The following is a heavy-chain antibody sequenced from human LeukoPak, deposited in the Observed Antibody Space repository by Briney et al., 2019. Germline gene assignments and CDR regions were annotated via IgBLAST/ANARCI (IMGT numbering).Heavy chain of an antibody. D-gene: IGHD6-13*01. Sequence: GESLRISCKGSGYSFTSYWISWVRQMPGKGLEWMGRIDPSDSYTNYSPSFQGHVTISADKSISTAYLQWSSLKASDTAMYYCAIAAAGYYYYGMDVWGKGSTVTVSS. CDR1: GYSFTSYW. CDR2: IDPSDSYT. CDR3: AIAAAGYYYYGMDV. J-gene: IGHJ6*04. V-gene: IGHV5-10-1*01.